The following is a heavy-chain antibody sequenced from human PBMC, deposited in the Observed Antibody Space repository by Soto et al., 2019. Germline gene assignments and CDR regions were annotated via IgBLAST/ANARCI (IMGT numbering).Heavy chain of an antibody. Sequence: QVQLVQSGAEVKKPGSSVKVSCKASGGSFRREAINWVRQAPGQGPEWMGGILPVFGTADYAQKFQGRVTLTADVSTTKVYMELSSLRFEDTAVYYSARGHEFGRNSDAFDVWGQGTMVIVSS. V-gene: IGHV1-69*12. J-gene: IGHJ3*01. CDR3: ARGHEFGRNSDAFDV. CDR1: GGSFRREA. D-gene: IGHD1-1*01. CDR2: ILPVFGTA.